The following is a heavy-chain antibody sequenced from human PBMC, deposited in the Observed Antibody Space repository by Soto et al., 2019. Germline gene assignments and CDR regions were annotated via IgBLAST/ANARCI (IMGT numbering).Heavy chain of an antibody. CDR1: GGSFSGYY. CDR2: INHSGST. CDR3: ARAAPPYYFDY. Sequence: SETLSLTCAVYGGSFSGYYWSWIRQPPGKGLEWIGEINHSGSTNYNPSLKSRVTISVDTSKNQFSLKLSSVTAADTAVYYCARAAPPYYFDYWGQGTLVTVSS. J-gene: IGHJ4*02. V-gene: IGHV4-34*01. D-gene: IGHD6-13*01.